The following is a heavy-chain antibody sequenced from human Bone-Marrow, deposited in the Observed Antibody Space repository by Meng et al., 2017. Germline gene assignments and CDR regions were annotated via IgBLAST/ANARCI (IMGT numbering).Heavy chain of an antibody. Sequence: LRLSCTVSGGSVSSGSYYWSWIRQHPGKGLEWIGYIYYSGSTYYNPSLKSRVTISVDTSKNQFSLKLSSVTAADTAVYYCARDRGHTKAFDYWGQGTLVTVSS. V-gene: IGHV4-31*03. CDR2: IYYSGST. CDR1: GGSVSSGSYY. J-gene: IGHJ4*02. CDR3: ARDRGHTKAFDY. D-gene: IGHD2-15*01.